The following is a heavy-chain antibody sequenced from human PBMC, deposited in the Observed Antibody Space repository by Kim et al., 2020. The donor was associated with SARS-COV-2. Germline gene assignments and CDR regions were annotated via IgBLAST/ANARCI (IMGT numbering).Heavy chain of an antibody. CDR2: INHSGST. J-gene: IGHJ2*01. Sequence: SETLSLTCAVYGGSFSGYYWSWIRQPPGKGLEWIGEINHSGSTNYNPSLKSRVTISVDTSKNQFSLKLSSVTAADTAVYYCATRGTYYLTEDWYFDLWGRGTLVTVSS. D-gene: IGHD3-10*01. CDR3: ATRGTYYLTEDWYFDL. CDR1: GGSFSGYY. V-gene: IGHV4-34*01.